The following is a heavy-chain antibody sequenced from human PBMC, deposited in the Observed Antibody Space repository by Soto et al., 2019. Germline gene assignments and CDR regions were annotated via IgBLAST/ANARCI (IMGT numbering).Heavy chain of an antibody. CDR3: ANERIGMIGGVMNYCGMEV. D-gene: IGHD3-16*01. Sequence: QVQLVESGGGVVQPGRCLRLSCAASGFTFSNYGMHWVRQAPGKGLEWVAFILYDGSDKYFADSVKGRFTISRDNSKNTLDLQMNRLRAEDTAVYYCANERIGMIGGVMNYCGMEVWGPGTTVTVCS. CDR2: ILYDGSDK. V-gene: IGHV3-30*18. J-gene: IGHJ6*02. CDR1: GFTFSNYG.